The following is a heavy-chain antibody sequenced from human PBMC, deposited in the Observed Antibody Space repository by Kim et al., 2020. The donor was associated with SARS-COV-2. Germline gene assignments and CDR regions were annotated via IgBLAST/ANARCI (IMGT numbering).Heavy chain of an antibody. Sequence: SVKVSCKASGGTFNNYAINWVRHAPGLGLEWMGKIIPFIGTATYANNFRGRVIITADTSTSTAYMEMRSLRSDDTAVYYCARERADNWNDYLSDAFHPWGQRTLLSVS. CDR2: IIPFIGTA. CDR1: GGTFNNYA. D-gene: IGHD1-20*01. CDR3: ARERADNWNDYLSDAFHP. J-gene: IGHJ5*02. V-gene: IGHV1-69*04.